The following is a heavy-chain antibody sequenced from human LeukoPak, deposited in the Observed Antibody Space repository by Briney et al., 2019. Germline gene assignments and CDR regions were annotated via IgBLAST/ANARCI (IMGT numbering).Heavy chain of an antibody. CDR1: GYSFTSHW. CDR3: ARQVVGVTGTVSYYFDY. Sequence: GESPKISCKGSGYSFTSHWIGWVRQMPGKGLEWMGIIYPGDSDTRYSPSFQGQVTISVDKSISTAFLQWSSLKASDSVWYYCARQVVGVTGTVSYYFDYWGQGTLVTVSS. J-gene: IGHJ4*02. V-gene: IGHV5-51*01. CDR2: IYPGDSDT. D-gene: IGHD6-19*01.